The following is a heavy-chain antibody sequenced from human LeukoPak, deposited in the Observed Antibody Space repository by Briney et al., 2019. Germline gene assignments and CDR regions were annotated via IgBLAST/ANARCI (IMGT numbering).Heavy chain of an antibody. V-gene: IGHV3-9*01. CDR3: ARDRAHYYDSSGYHGAFDI. CDR1: GFTFDDYA. CDR2: ISWNSGSI. Sequence: GGSLRLSCAASGFTFDDYAMHWVRQAPGKGLEWVSGISWNSGSIGYADSVKGRFTISRDNAKNSLYLQMNSLRAEDTAVYYCARDRAHYYDSSGYHGAFDIWGQGTMVTVSS. D-gene: IGHD3-22*01. J-gene: IGHJ3*02.